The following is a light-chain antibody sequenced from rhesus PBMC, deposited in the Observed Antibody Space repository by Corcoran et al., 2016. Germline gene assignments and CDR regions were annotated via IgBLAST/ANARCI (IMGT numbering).Light chain of an antibody. J-gene: IGKJ3*01. V-gene: IGKV1-22*01. CDR3: LQYSSSPFT. CDR2: KAS. CDR1: QSISSW. Sequence: DIQMTQSPSSLSASVGDTVTITCRASQSISSWLDWYQQKPGKAPKLLIYKASRLQSGVPSRFSGSGSGTDFTLTISSLQPEDFATYYCLQYSSSPFTCGPGTKLDIK.